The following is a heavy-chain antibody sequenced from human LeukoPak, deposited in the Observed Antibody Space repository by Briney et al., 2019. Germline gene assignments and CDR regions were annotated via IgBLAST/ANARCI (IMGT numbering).Heavy chain of an antibody. J-gene: IGHJ5*02. CDR3: AKGSSDYFVDP. D-gene: IGHD3-22*01. CDR1: GFIFNNYG. V-gene: IGHV3-23*01. Sequence: PGGSLRLSCAASGFIFNNYGLIWVRQAPGKGLEWVSAISNDCGGTHCADVVEGRFTLSRDNSKNTLFLQMNSLRAEDAALYYCAKGSSDYFVDPWGQGTLVTVSS. CDR2: ISNDCGGT.